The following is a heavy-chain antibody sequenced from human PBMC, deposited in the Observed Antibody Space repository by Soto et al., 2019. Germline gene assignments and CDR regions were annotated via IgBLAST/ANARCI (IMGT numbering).Heavy chain of an antibody. Sequence: SETLSLTCTVSGGSISTYYWSWIRQPPGKGLEWIAYIYYRGITNYNPSLKSRLTISVDTSKTKFSLKLTSVTAADTAVYYCASSISGYHYSFDYWGQGTLVAVSS. V-gene: IGHV4-59*01. CDR3: ASSISGYHYSFDY. D-gene: IGHD3-22*01. J-gene: IGHJ4*01. CDR2: IYYRGIT. CDR1: GGSISTYY.